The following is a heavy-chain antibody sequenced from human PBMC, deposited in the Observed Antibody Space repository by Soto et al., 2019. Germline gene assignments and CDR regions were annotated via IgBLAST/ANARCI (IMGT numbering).Heavy chain of an antibody. V-gene: IGHV1-69*13. D-gene: IGHD6-19*01. CDR2: IIPIFGTA. J-gene: IGHJ1*01. CDR3: ARAGSSGRFEYFQH. CDR1: GGTFSSYA. Sequence: GASVKVSCKASGGTFSSYAISRVRQAPGQGLEWMGGIIPIFGTANYAQKFQGRVTITADESTSTAYMELSSLRSEDTAVYYCARAGSSGRFEYFQHWGQGTLVTVSS.